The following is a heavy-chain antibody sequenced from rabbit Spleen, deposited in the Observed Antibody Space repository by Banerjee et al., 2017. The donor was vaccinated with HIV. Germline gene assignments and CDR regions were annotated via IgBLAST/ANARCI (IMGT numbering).Heavy chain of an antibody. Sequence: QEQLVESRGGLVQPEGSLTLTCTASGFSFSSGYWICWVRQAPGKGLEWIACIDAGSSGYTYYATWAKGRFTISKTSSTTVTLQMTSLTAADTATYFCARDTGTSFSTYGMDLWGPGTLVTVS. CDR1: GFSFSSGYW. CDR2: IDAGSSGYT. J-gene: IGHJ6*01. D-gene: IGHD8-1*01. V-gene: IGHV1S45*01. CDR3: ARDTGTSFSTYGMDL.